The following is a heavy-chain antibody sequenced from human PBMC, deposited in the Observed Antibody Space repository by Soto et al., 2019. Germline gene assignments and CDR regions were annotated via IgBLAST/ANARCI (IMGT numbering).Heavy chain of an antibody. CDR2: IVTRGKTI. CDR1: GFTFSSYE. V-gene: IGHV3-48*03. J-gene: IGHJ6*02. Sequence: VGSLRRSCAVAGFTFSSYEMNCLRHAPVTGLEWVSYIVTRGKTIYYADSVRGSVSLSRDHATSSLYLQMNSLRAEDPDVSFCARDPAIYSGKFDYGLDVWGRGTTVTVSS. CDR3: ARDPAIYSGKFDYGLDV. D-gene: IGHD4-4*01.